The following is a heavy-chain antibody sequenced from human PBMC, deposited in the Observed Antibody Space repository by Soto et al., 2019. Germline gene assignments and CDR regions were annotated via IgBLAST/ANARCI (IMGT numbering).Heavy chain of an antibody. CDR1: GYSFTSYW. J-gene: IGHJ4*02. CDR2: IYPGDSDT. V-gene: IGHV5-51*01. CDR3: ARQGDSNNWYVGH. D-gene: IGHD6-13*01. Sequence: GESLKISCKGSGYSFTSYWIGWVRQMPGKGLEWMGIIYPGDSDTRYSPSFQGQVTISADKSINTAYMQWSSLKASDTAMYYCARQGDSNNWYVGHWGQGTMVTVYS.